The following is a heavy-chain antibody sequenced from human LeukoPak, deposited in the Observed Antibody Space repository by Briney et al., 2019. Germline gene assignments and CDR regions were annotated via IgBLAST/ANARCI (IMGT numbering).Heavy chain of an antibody. D-gene: IGHD2-2*01. CDR3: AREDIVVVPAAMMAWFDP. Sequence: ASVKVSCKASGYTFNGYYMHWVRQAPGQGLEWMGWINPNSGGTNYAQKFQGRVTMTRDTSISTAYMELSRLRSDDTAVYYCAREDIVVVPAAMMAWFDPWGQGTLVTVSS. J-gene: IGHJ5*02. CDR2: INPNSGGT. V-gene: IGHV1-2*02. CDR1: GYTFNGYY.